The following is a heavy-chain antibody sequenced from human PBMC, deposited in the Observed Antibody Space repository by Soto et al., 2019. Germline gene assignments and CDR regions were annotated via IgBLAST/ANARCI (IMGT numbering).Heavy chain of an antibody. J-gene: IGHJ4*02. V-gene: IGHV1-69*01. CDR2: LIPMFGTA. CDR1: GGPFSDYA. D-gene: IGHD3-10*01. CDR3: ARDLDYYGSGNYYNRIDY. Sequence: QVQLVQSGAEVKKPGSSVKVSCKVSGGPFSDYAVSWVRQAPGQGLEWMGGLIPMFGTANYAPKFQGRVTSTADESTTTAYMELSSLRAEDTAVYYCARDLDYYGSGNYYNRIDYWGQGTLVTVSS.